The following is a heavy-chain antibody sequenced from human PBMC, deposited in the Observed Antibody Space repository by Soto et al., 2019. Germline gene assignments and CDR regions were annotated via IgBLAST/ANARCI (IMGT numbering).Heavy chain of an antibody. D-gene: IGHD3-10*01. CDR1: GFTFDDYA. Sequence: GGSLRLSCAASGFTFDDYAMNWVRQAPGKGLEWVTGISWNTNTIGYADSVKGRFTISRDNAKNSLYLQMNSLRAEDTAFYYCARDVWSRASGPPDSWGQGTLVTVSS. CDR2: ISWNTNTI. V-gene: IGHV3-9*01. CDR3: ARDVWSRASGPPDS. J-gene: IGHJ4*02.